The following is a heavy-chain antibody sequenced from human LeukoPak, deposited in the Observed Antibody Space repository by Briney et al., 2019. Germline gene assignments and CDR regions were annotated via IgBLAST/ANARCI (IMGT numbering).Heavy chain of an antibody. CDR3: ARSGSPKNYYYYYMDV. D-gene: IGHD1-26*01. J-gene: IGHJ6*03. CDR2: IIPIFGTA. Sequence: SVKVSCKASGGTFSSYAISWVRQAPGQGLEWMGRIIPIFGTANYAQKFQGRVTITADKSTSTAYMELSSLRSEDTAVYYCARSGSPKNYYYYYMDVWGKGTTVTVSS. V-gene: IGHV1-69*06. CDR1: GGTFSSYA.